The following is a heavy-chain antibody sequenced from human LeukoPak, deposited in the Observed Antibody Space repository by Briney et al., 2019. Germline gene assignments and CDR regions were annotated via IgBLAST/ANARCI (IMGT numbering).Heavy chain of an antibody. V-gene: IGHV1-46*01. J-gene: IGHJ3*02. D-gene: IGHD2-8*01. CDR2: INPSGSST. CDR1: GYTFTDYY. Sequence: GASVRVSCKASGYTFTDYYIHWVRQAPGQGLEWMAIINPSGSSTSYAQKFQGRVTMTRDTTTSTVYMELSSLRSEDTAVYYCAGGTTNTKGAFDMWGQGTMVTVSS. CDR3: AGGTTNTKGAFDM.